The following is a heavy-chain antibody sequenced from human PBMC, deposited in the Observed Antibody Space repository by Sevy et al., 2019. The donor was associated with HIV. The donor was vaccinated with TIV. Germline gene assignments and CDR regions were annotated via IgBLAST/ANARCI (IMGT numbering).Heavy chain of an antibody. CDR3: ARAIAAAGSFDY. J-gene: IGHJ4*02. CDR1: GGSISSGGYY. Sequence: SETLSLTCTVSGGSISSGGYYWSWIRQHPGKGLESIGYIYYSGSTYYNPSLKSRVTISVDTSKNQFSLKLSSVTAADTAVYYCARAIAAAGSFDYWGQGTLVTVSS. V-gene: IGHV4-31*03. D-gene: IGHD6-13*01. CDR2: IYYSGST.